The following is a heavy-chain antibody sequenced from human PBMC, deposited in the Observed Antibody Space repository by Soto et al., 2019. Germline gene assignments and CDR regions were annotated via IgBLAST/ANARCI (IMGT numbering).Heavy chain of an antibody. V-gene: IGHV1-69*01. CDR1: GGSFGKSA. Sequence: QVQLVQSGAEVKKPGSSVKVYCKASGGSFGKSAINWVRQTPGEGLEWLGGFIPVYRTLNYAQKFQGRVTIPADESTCTAYMTLSSLASDDTAVYYCATGVIWIGYFTVDSWGQGTRVTVSS. CDR3: ATGVIWIGYFTVDS. CDR2: FIPVYRTL. D-gene: IGHD3-3*01. J-gene: IGHJ4*02.